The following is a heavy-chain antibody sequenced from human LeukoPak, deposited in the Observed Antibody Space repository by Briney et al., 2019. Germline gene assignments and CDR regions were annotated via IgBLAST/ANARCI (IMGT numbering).Heavy chain of an antibody. J-gene: IGHJ4*02. Sequence: GGSLRLSCAASGFTFSSYSMNWVRQAPGKGLEWVSSISSSSSYIYYADSVKGRFTISRGNSKNTLYLQMNSLRAEDTAVYYCAREVAVAGFGYWGQGTLVTVSS. V-gene: IGHV3-21*01. CDR2: ISSSSSYI. D-gene: IGHD6-19*01. CDR3: AREVAVAGFGY. CDR1: GFTFSSYS.